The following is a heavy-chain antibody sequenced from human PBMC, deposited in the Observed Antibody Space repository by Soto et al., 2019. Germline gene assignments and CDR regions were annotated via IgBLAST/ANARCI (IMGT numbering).Heavy chain of an antibody. J-gene: IGHJ4*02. D-gene: IGHD6-6*01. CDR1: GFTFHDYT. Sequence: GGSLRLSCAASGFTFHDYTMHSVRQRPGKGLEWVSLISWDGGGIYYSDSVKGRFTISRDNSKNSLYLQMNSLRTEDTALYYCARDDSSAHFDYWGLGTLVTVSS. CDR3: ARDDSSAHFDY. V-gene: IGHV3-43*01. CDR2: ISWDGGGI.